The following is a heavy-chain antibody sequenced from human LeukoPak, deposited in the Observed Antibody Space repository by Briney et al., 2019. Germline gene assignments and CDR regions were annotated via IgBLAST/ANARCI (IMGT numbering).Heavy chain of an antibody. D-gene: IGHD3-9*01. CDR3: ARDKSDWSLDP. V-gene: IGHV3-23*01. CDR2: ISGSGGST. Sequence: GGSPRLSCAASGFTFSSYAMSWVRPAPGKGLEWVSAISGSGGSTYYADSVKGRFTISRDNSKNMLYLQMSSLRAEDTAVYYCARDKSDWSLDPWGQGTPVTVSS. J-gene: IGHJ5*02. CDR1: GFTFSSYA.